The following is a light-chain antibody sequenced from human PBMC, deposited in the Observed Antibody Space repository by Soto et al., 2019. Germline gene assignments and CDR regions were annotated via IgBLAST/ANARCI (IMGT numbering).Light chain of an antibody. CDR1: SSDVGNYIY. Sequence: QSALTQPASVAGSPGQSITISCTGTSSDVGNYIYVSWYQHHPHKAPKLMIYDVSNRPSGVSDRFSGSKSGNTASLTISGLQAEDEADYYCSVWDDSLNGVVFGGGTKLTVL. CDR3: SVWDDSLNGVV. V-gene: IGLV2-14*03. CDR2: DVS. J-gene: IGLJ3*02.